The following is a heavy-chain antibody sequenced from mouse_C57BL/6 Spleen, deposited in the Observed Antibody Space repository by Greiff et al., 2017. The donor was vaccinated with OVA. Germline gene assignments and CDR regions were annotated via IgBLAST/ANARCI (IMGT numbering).Heavy chain of an antibody. D-gene: IGHD2-3*01. CDR2: IDPSDSYT. Sequence: QVQLQQPGAELVMPGASVKLSCKASGYTFTSYWMHWVKQRPGQGLEWIGEIDPSDSYTNYNQKFKGKSTLTVDKSSSTAYMQLSSLTSEDSAVYYCARGDGYLIDYWGQGTTLTVSS. CDR3: ARGDGYLIDY. CDR1: GYTFTSYW. V-gene: IGHV1-69*01. J-gene: IGHJ2*01.